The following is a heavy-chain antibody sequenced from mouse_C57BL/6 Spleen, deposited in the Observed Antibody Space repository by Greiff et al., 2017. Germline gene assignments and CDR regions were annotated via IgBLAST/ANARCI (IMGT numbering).Heavy chain of an antibody. D-gene: IGHD1-1*01. CDR2: IYPGDGDT. CDR1: GYAFSSSW. V-gene: IGHV1-82*01. J-gene: IGHJ2*01. CDR3: ARTWVVAYYFDY. Sequence: QVQLKQSGPELVKPGASVKISCKASGYAFSSSWMNWVKQRPGKGLEWIGRIYPGDGDTNYNGKFKGKATLTADKSSSTAYMQLSSLTSEDSAVYFSARTWVVAYYFDYWGQGTTLTVSS.